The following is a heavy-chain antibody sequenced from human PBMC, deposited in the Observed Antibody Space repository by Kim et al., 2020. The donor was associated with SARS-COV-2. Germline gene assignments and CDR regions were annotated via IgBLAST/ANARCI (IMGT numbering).Heavy chain of an antibody. CDR3: ARLGYGDYNYYGMDV. D-gene: IGHD4-17*01. Sequence: PSLKSRATISVDTSKNQFSLKLSSVTAADTAVYYCARLGYGDYNYYGMDVWGQGTTVTVSS. J-gene: IGHJ6*02. V-gene: IGHV4-59*08.